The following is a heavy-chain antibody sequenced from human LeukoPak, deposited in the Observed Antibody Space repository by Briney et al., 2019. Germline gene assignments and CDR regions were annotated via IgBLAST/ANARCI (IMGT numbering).Heavy chain of an antibody. D-gene: IGHD1-26*01. V-gene: IGHV4-38-2*01. Sequence: PSETLSLTCAVSGYSISSGYYWGWIRQPPGKGLEWIESIYHSGSTYYNPSLKSRVTISVDTSKNQFSLRLSSVTAADTAVYYCAYTSIVGATGGPYYFDYWGQGTLLTVSS. CDR2: IYHSGST. CDR3: AYTSIVGATGGPYYFDY. J-gene: IGHJ4*02. CDR1: GYSISSGYY.